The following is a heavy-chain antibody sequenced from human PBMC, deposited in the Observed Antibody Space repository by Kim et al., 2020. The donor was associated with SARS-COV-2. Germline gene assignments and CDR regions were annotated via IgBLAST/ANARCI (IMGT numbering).Heavy chain of an antibody. J-gene: IGHJ6*02. CDR2: IDPSDSYT. V-gene: IGHV5-10-1*01. D-gene: IGHD2-15*01. CDR3: ARHGSGGSCYGSTCYYYYGMDV. CDR1: GYSFTSYW. Sequence: GESLKISFKGSGYSFTSYWISWVRQMPGKGLEWMGRIDPSDSYTNYSPSFQGHVTTSADKSISTAYLQWSSLKASDTAMYYCARHGSGGSCYGSTCYYYYGMDVWGQGTTVTVSS.